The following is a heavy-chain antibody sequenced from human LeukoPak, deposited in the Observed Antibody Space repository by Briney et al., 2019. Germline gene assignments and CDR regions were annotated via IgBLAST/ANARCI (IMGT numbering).Heavy chain of an antibody. CDR2: INPNSGGT. V-gene: IGHV1-2*02. CDR3: ARDLWWGVGASVHYFDY. J-gene: IGHJ4*02. Sequence: ASVKVSCKASGYTFTGYYMHWVRLAPGQGLEWMGWINPNSGGTNYAQKFQGRVTMTRDTSVSTAYMELSSLRSDDTAVYYFARDLWWGVGASVHYFDYWGQGTLVTVSS. D-gene: IGHD1-26*01. CDR1: GYTFTGYY.